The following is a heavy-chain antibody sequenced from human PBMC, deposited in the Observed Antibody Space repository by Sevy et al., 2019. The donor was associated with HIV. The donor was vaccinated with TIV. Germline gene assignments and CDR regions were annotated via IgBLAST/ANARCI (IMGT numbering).Heavy chain of an antibody. CDR1: GASISSSGYY. J-gene: IGHJ4*02. CDR2: INYSGIT. CDR3: VGQKLTYTDCWHYFDY. V-gene: IGHV4-39*01. Sequence: SETLSLTCTVSGASISSSGYYWGWIRQPPGKGLEWIAGINYSGITFYNPSLKGRVTNSGDTSKSQYSLRLSSVTAADSSIYFCVGQKLTYTDCWHYFDYWGQGTVVTVSS. D-gene: IGHD3-16*02.